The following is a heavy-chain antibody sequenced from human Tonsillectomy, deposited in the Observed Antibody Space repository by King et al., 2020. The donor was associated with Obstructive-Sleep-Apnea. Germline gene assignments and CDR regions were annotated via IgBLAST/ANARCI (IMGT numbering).Heavy chain of an antibody. CDR3: DAGSYYYGMDV. CDR1: GFTFSSYW. D-gene: IGHD1-26*01. Sequence: VQLVESGGGLVQPGGSLILSCASSGFTFSSYWMHCVRQAPGKGLVWVSRRNSDGSSTSYADSGKGRFTISRDNAKNTLYLQMNSLRAEDTAVYYCDAGSYYYGMDVWGQGTTVTVSS. V-gene: IGHV3-74*01. J-gene: IGHJ6*02. CDR2: RNSDGSST.